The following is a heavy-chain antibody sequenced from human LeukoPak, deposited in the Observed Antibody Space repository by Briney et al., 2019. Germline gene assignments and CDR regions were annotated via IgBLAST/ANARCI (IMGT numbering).Heavy chain of an antibody. Sequence: SQTLSHTCAISGDSVSSNSAAWNWIRQSPSRGLEWLGRTYYRSKWYNDYAVSVRSRITINPDTSKNQFSLQLNSVTPEDTAVYYCARSKTNRAVRGVIITNWFDPWGQGTLVTVSS. D-gene: IGHD3-10*01. CDR2: TYYRSKWYN. CDR1: GDSVSSNSAA. CDR3: ARSKTNRAVRGVIITNWFDP. J-gene: IGHJ5*02. V-gene: IGHV6-1*01.